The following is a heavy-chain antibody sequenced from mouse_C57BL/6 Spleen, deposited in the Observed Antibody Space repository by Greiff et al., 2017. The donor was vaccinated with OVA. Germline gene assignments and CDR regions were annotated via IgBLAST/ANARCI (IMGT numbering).Heavy chain of an antibody. V-gene: IGHV5-9-1*02. J-gene: IGHJ2*01. CDR3: TRAGYDYDGGNFDY. CDR2: ISSGGDYI. D-gene: IGHD2-4*01. CDR1: GFTFSSYA. Sequence: EVMLVESGEGLVKPGGSLKLSCAASGFTFSSYAMSWVRQTPEKRLEWVAYISSGGDYIYYADTVKGRFTISRDNARNTLYLQMSSLKSEDTAMYYCTRAGYDYDGGNFDYWGQGTTLTVSS.